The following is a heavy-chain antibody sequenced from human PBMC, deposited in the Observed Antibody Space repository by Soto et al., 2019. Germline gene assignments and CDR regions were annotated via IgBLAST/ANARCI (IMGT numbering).Heavy chain of an antibody. CDR3: AGSGGWMFKD. CDR2: IKQDGSEK. J-gene: IGHJ4*02. V-gene: IGHV3-7*05. D-gene: IGHD2-15*01. Sequence: EVQLVESGGGLVQPGGSLRLSCVGSGFTSSSYWMNWVRQAPGKGLEWVANIKQDGSEKYYVDSVKGRFSISRDNAMSSLYLQMNSLRVEDTAVYYCAGSGGWMFKDWGQGTLVGVSS. CDR1: GFTSSSYW.